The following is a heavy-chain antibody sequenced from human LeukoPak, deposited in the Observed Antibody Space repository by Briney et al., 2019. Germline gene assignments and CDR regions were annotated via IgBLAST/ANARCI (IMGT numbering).Heavy chain of an antibody. CDR1: GYTFTSYA. CDR3: ARDSGEYYFDY. V-gene: IGHV1-3*01. CDR2: INAGSGNT. D-gene: IGHD2-15*01. Sequence: ASVKVSCKASGYTFTSYAMHWVRQAPGQRLEWMGWINAGSGNTKYSQNFQSRVTISRDTSASTAYMELSSLTSEDTAVYYCARDSGEYYFDYWGQGTLVTVSS. J-gene: IGHJ4*02.